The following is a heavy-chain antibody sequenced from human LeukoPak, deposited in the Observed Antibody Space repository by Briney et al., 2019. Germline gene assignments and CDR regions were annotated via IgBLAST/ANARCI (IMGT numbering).Heavy chain of an antibody. J-gene: IGHJ4*02. D-gene: IGHD3-10*01. CDR1: GYTFTSYG. CDR3: ARGQNINYYGSGSSNYFDY. CDR2: ISAYNGNT. V-gene: IGHV1-18*01. Sequence: GASVKVSCKASGYTFTSYGISWVRQAPGQGLEWMGWISAYNGNTNYAQKLQGRVTMTTDTSTSTAYMELRSLRSDDTAVYYCARGQNINYYGSGSSNYFDYWGQGTLVTVSS.